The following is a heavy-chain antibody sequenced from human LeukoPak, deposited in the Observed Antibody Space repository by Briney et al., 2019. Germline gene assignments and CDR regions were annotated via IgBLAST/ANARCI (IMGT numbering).Heavy chain of an antibody. CDR2: ISGSGGST. CDR1: GFTFSSYS. D-gene: IGHD4-23*01. J-gene: IGHJ4*02. Sequence: PGGSLRLSCAASGFTFSSYSMNWVRQAPGKGLEWVSAISGSGGSTYYADSVKGRFTISRDNSKNTLYLQMNSLRAEDTAVYYCAKVYDYGGNGPFDYWGQGTLVTVSS. CDR3: AKVYDYGGNGPFDY. V-gene: IGHV3-23*01.